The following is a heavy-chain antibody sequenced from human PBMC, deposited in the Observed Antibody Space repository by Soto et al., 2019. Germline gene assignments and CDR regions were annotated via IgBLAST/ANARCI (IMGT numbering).Heavy chain of an antibody. CDR3: ARPNGPRTSGNWFEP. J-gene: IGHJ5*02. Sequence: QVHLVQSGAAVKTPGASVKVSCQASGYTFFTYDISWVRQAPGQGLEWMGWISTYSGYTNYAQKLQGRVTMTTATSSTTVYPELWFLRSDDTALYYCARPNGPRTSGNWFEPWGPGTVVTFSS. CDR2: ISTYSGYT. D-gene: IGHD7-27*01. V-gene: IGHV1-18*01. CDR1: GYTFFTYD.